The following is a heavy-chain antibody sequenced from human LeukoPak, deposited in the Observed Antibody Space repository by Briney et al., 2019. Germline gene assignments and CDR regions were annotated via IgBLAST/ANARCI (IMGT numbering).Heavy chain of an antibody. Sequence: SGPTLVNPTQTLTLTCIFSGFSLSSRGVGVGWIRHPPGKAPDRLALIYWDDDKLYNTYLKSRLTITKDTSKNQVVLTMTNMDPVDTATYYCAHEKRYSFDLFANWGQGTRVTVSS. D-gene: IGHD5-18*01. J-gene: IGHJ4*02. CDR2: IYWDDDK. CDR3: AHEKRYSFDLFAN. V-gene: IGHV2-5*02. CDR1: GFSLSSRGVG.